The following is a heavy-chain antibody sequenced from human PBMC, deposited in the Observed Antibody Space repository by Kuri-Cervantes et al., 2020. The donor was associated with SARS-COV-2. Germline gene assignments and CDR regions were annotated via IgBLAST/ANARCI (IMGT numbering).Heavy chain of an antibody. V-gene: IGHV4-34*01. CDR3: ATDPLVGATGGYYFDY. J-gene: IGHJ4*02. D-gene: IGHD1-26*01. CDR2: INHSGST. CDR1: GGSFSGYY. Sequence: LETLSLTCAVYGGSFSGYYWSWIRQPPGKGLEWIGEINHSGSTNYNPSLKSRVTISVDTSKNQFSLKLSSVTAADTAVYYCATDPLVGATGGYYFDYWGQGTLVTVSS.